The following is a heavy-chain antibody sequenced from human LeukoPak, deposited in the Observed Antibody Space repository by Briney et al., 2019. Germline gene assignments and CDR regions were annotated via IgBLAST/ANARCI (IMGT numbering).Heavy chain of an antibody. CDR1: GGSISSGGYY. V-gene: IGHV4-31*03. D-gene: IGHD2-21*02. Sequence: SETLSLTCTVSGGSISSGGYYWSWIRQHPGKGLEWIGYIYYSGSTYYNPSLESRVTISVDTSKNQFSLKLSSVTAADTAVYYCARYGGNSVGNYFDYWGQGTLVTVSS. CDR3: ARYGGNSVGNYFDY. J-gene: IGHJ4*02. CDR2: IYYSGST.